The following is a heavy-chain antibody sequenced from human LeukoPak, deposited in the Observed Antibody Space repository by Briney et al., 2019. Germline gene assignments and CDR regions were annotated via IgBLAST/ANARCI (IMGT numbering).Heavy chain of an antibody. V-gene: IGHV3-21*01. CDR1: GFTFSSYS. D-gene: IGHD5-24*01. J-gene: IGHJ4*02. CDR2: ISSSSSYI. Sequence: GGSLRLSCAASGFTFSSYSMNWVRQAPGKGLEWVSSISSSSSYIYYADSVKGRFTISRDNAKNSLYLQMNSLRAEDTAVYYCARETPRRGETRDGYRWGQGTLVTVSS. CDR3: ARETPRRGETRDGYR.